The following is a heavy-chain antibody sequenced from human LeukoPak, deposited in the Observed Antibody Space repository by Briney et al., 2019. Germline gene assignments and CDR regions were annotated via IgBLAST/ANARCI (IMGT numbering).Heavy chain of an antibody. Sequence: GGSLRLSCAASGFTFSSYAMSWVRQAPGKGLEWVSSITGSGGNTYHADSVKGRFTISRDNSKNTLYLQMNSLRAEDTAVYYCAKREAWYPIDYWGQGTLVTVSS. D-gene: IGHD6-13*01. CDR2: ITGSGGNT. CDR3: AKREAWYPIDY. J-gene: IGHJ4*02. V-gene: IGHV3-23*01. CDR1: GFTFSSYA.